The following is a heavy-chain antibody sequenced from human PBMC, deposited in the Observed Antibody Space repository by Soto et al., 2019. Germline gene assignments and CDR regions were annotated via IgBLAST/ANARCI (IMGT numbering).Heavy chain of an antibody. Sequence: GGSLRLSCAASGFTFSSYWMSWVRQAPGKGLEWVANIKQDGSEKYYVDSVKGRFTISRDNAKNSLYLQMNSLRAEDTAVYYCARGQVAVTTPPTIFAFDIWGQGTMVTVSS. CDR1: GFTFSSYW. CDR3: ARGQVAVTTPPTIFAFDI. D-gene: IGHD4-17*01. V-gene: IGHV3-7*05. CDR2: IKQDGSEK. J-gene: IGHJ3*02.